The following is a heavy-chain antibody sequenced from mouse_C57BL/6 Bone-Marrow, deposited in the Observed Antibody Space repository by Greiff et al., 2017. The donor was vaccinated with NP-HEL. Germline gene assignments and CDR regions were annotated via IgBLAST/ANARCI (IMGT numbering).Heavy chain of an antibody. J-gene: IGHJ3*01. CDR3: TTGGSSAWFAY. D-gene: IGHD1-1*01. Sequence: VQLQQSGAELVRPGASVKLSCTASGFNIQDDYMHWVKQRPEQGLEWIGWLDPENGDTEYASKFQGKATITADTSSNTAYLQLSSLTSEDTAVYYCTTGGSSAWFAYWGQGTLVTVSA. CDR2: LDPENGDT. CDR1: GFNIQDDY. V-gene: IGHV14-4*01.